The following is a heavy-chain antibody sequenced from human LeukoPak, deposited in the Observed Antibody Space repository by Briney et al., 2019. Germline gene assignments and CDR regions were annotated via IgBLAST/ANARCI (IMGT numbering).Heavy chain of an antibody. Sequence: SVKVSCKASGGTFSSYAISWVRQAPGQGLEWMGGVIPIFGTANCAQKFQGRVTITADESTSTAYMELSSLRSEDTAVYYCARDLDPWTTVTSGHDNYWGQGTLVTVSS. J-gene: IGHJ4*02. V-gene: IGHV1-69*01. CDR3: ARDLDPWTTVTSGHDNY. CDR2: VIPIFGTA. CDR1: GGTFSSYA. D-gene: IGHD4-11*01.